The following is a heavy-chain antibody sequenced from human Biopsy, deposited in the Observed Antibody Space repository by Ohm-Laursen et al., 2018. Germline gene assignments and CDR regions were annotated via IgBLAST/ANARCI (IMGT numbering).Heavy chain of an antibody. Sequence: SQTLSLTCTVSGGSISSDYWSWIRQTPGKGLVWIGYLYYSGSTNYNPSLKSRVTISVDTSKNQFSLRLNSVTAADTAVYYCARATNSTGWPYYYFYGMDVWGQGTTVTVSS. V-gene: IGHV4-59*01. D-gene: IGHD2/OR15-2a*01. CDR3: ARATNSTGWPYYYFYGMDV. J-gene: IGHJ6*02. CDR1: GGSISSDY. CDR2: LYYSGST.